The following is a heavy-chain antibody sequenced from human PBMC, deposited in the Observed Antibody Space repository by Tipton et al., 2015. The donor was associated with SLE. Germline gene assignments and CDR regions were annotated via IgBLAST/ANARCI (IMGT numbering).Heavy chain of an antibody. CDR1: GYSISSGYY. V-gene: IGHV4-38-2*02. CDR3: ARSSSGWYGKY. CDR2: IYHSGST. D-gene: IGHD6-19*01. Sequence: TLSLTCTVSGYSISSGYYWGWIRQPPGKGLEWIGSIYHSGSTYYNPSLKSRVTISVDTSKNQFSLKLSSVTAADTAVYYCARSSSGWYGKYWGQGTLVTVSS. J-gene: IGHJ4*02.